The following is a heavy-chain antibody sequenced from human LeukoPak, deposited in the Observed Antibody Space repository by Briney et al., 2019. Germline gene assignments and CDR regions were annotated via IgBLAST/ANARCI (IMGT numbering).Heavy chain of an antibody. V-gene: IGHV3-23*01. J-gene: IGHJ4*02. Sequence: GGSLRLSCAASGFTFSSYAMSWVRQAPGKGLEWVSAISGSGGSTYYADSVKGRFTISRDNSKNTLYLQMNSLRAEDTAVYYCAKDPRLWFGESQTDPGSPLDYWGQGTLVTVSS. D-gene: IGHD3-10*01. CDR3: AKDPRLWFGESQTDPGSPLDY. CDR2: ISGSGGST. CDR1: GFTFSSYA.